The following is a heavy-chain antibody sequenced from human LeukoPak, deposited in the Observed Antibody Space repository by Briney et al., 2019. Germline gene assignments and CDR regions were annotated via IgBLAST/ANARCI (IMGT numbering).Heavy chain of an antibody. D-gene: IGHD2-15*01. J-gene: IGHJ6*02. CDR2: IIPILGTA. V-gene: IGHV1-69*13. CDR3: ARCSGGSCGGYYYYGMDV. Sequence: SVRVSCKASGGTFSSYAISWVRQAPGQGLEWMGGIIPILGTANYAQKFQGRVTITADESTSTAYMELSSLRSEDTAVYYCARCSGGSCGGYYYYGMDVWGQGTTVTVSS. CDR1: GGTFSSYA.